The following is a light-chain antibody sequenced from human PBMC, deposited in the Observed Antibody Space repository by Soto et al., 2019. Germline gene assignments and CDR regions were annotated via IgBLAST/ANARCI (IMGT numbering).Light chain of an antibody. J-gene: IGKJ5*01. CDR2: KVS. V-gene: IGKV2-30*02. CDR1: QSLVHSDGTAY. CDR3: MQGTHWPIT. Sequence: DVLMTQSPLSLPVTLGQPASISCRSNQSLVHSDGTAYFSWFQQRPGRSPRRLIYKVSNRDSGVPARFSGSGSGTDFALKISRVEAEDVGVYYCMQGTHWPITFGQGTRLEI.